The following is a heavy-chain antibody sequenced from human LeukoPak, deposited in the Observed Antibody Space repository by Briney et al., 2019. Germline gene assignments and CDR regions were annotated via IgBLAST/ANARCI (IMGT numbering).Heavy chain of an antibody. CDR1: GFTFSSYE. V-gene: IGHV3-21*01. D-gene: IGHD3-9*01. J-gene: IGHJ6*03. CDR2: ISGPSSYK. CDR3: ARERLGYMDV. Sequence: GGSLRLSCAASGFTFSSYEMNWVRQAPGKGLEWVSTISGPSSYKFYADSMKGRVTISRDNAKNSLFLQLNSLRAEDTAVYYCARERLGYMDVWGKGTTVTISS.